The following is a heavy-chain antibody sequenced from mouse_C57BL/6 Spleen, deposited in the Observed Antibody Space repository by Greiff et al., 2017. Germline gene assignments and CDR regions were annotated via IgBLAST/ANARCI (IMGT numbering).Heavy chain of an antibody. V-gene: IGHV7-3*01. CDR1: GFTFTDYY. Sequence: DVHLVESGGGLVQPGGSLSLSCAASGFTFTDYYMSWVRQPPGKALEWLGFIRNKANGYTTEYSASVKGRFTISRDNAQSILYLQMNALGAEDSATYYGARYIPPVYPYYAMDYWGQGTSVTVSS. CDR3: ARYIPPVYPYYAMDY. J-gene: IGHJ4*01. CDR2: IRNKANGYTT. D-gene: IGHD2-1*01.